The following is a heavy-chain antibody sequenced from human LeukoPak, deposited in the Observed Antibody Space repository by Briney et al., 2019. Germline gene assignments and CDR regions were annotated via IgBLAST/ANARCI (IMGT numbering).Heavy chain of an antibody. CDR3: AKMRGDILTGYYRGWFDP. CDR1: GFTFSSYT. V-gene: IGHV3-23*01. J-gene: IGHJ5*02. Sequence: GGSLRLSCAASGFTFSSYTMSWVRQAPGKGLEWVSAISGSGGSTYYADSVKGRFTISRDNSKNTLYLQMNSLRAEDTAVYYCAKMRGDILTGYYRGWFDPWGQGTLVTVSS. D-gene: IGHD3-9*01. CDR2: ISGSGGST.